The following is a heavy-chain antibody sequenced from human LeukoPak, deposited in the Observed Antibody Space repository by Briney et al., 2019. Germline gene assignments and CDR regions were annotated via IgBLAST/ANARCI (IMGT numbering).Heavy chain of an antibody. J-gene: IGHJ3*02. V-gene: IGHV1-2*02. CDR1: GYTFTDYY. CDR3: ARDRPKTGYVGAFDI. Sequence: ASVEVLCRACGYTFTDYYMHWVRQASGQGPEWMGWLSTNRGGTNYAQEFKGRVTMTRDTSISKDYMELNSLTSDNTAVYYYARDRPKTGYVGAFDIWGQGTMVTVSS. D-gene: IGHD5-12*01. CDR2: LSTNRGGT.